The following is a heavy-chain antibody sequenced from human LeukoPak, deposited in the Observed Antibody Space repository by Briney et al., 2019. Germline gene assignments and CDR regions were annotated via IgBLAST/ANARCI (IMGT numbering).Heavy chain of an antibody. V-gene: IGHV1-69-2*01. CDR1: GYTFTDYY. J-gene: IGHJ5*02. Sequence: ASVKISCKVSGYTFTDYYMHWVQQAPGKGLEWMGLVDPEDGETIYAEKFQGRVTITTDESTSTAYMELSSLRSEDTAVYYCARDVEDCSGGSCYSRRNYNWFDPWGQGTLVTVSS. D-gene: IGHD2-15*01. CDR3: ARDVEDCSGGSCYSRRNYNWFDP. CDR2: VDPEDGET.